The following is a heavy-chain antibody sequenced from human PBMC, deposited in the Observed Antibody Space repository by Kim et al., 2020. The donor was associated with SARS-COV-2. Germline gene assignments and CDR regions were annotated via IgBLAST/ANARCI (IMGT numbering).Heavy chain of an antibody. CDR3: ARVVRGSTWYFDY. Sequence: YSQKVQGRVTLTRDTSAGTAYMGVSSLRSEDTAVYYCARVVRGSTWYFDYWGQGTLVTVSS. J-gene: IGHJ4*02. D-gene: IGHD5-12*01. V-gene: IGHV1-3*01.